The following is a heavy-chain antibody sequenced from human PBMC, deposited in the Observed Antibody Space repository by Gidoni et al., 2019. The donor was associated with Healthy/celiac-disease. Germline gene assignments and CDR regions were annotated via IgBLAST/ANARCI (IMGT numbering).Heavy chain of an antibody. Sequence: QVQLVESGGGVVQPGRSLRLSWAASGFTFSSYGLPWVRQAPGKGLEGVAVISYDGSNKYYAYSVKGRFTISRDNSKNTLYLQMNSLRAEDTAVYYCAKEVLRVLEWLLYSYYYYYGMDVWGQGTTVTVSS. V-gene: IGHV3-30*18. CDR3: AKEVLRVLEWLLYSYYYYYGMDV. D-gene: IGHD3-3*01. J-gene: IGHJ6*02. CDR1: GFTFSSYG. CDR2: ISYDGSNK.